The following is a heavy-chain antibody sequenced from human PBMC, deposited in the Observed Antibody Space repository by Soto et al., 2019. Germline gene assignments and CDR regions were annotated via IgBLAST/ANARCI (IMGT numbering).Heavy chain of an antibody. CDR2: IIPIFGTA. Sequence: QVQLVQSGAEVKKPGSSVKVSCKASGGTFSSYAISWVRQAPGQGLEWMGGIIPIFGTANYEQKFQGRVTITADESTSTAYMELSSLRSEDTAVYYCAREGCSGGSCPAPYYYGMDVWGQGTTVTVSS. J-gene: IGHJ6*02. V-gene: IGHV1-69*12. CDR1: GGTFSSYA. CDR3: AREGCSGGSCPAPYYYGMDV. D-gene: IGHD2-15*01.